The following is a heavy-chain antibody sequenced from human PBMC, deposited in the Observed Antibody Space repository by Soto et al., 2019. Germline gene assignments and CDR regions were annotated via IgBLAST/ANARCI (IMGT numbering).Heavy chain of an antibody. CDR3: ARGSGYENGAFDI. J-gene: IGHJ3*02. CDR1: GGTFSSYT. V-gene: IGHV1-69*02. Sequence: SVKVSCKASGGTFSSYTISWVRQAPGQGLEWMGRIIPILGIANYAQKFQGRVTITVDKSTSTAYMELSSLRSEDTAVYYCARGSGYENGAFDIWGQGTMVTVSS. D-gene: IGHD5-12*01. CDR2: IIPILGIA.